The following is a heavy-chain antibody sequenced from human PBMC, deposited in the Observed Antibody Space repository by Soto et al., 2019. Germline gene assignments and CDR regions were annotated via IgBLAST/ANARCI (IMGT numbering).Heavy chain of an antibody. D-gene: IGHD2-8*01. Sequence: ASVKVSCKASGGTFSSYAISWVRQAPGQGLEWMGGIIPIFGTANYAQKFQGRVTITADKSTSTAYMELSSLRSEDTAVYYCARDIRYCTNGVCYTGGRFDYWGQGTLVTVSS. CDR2: IIPIFGTA. J-gene: IGHJ4*02. V-gene: IGHV1-69*06. CDR1: GGTFSSYA. CDR3: ARDIRYCTNGVCYTGGRFDY.